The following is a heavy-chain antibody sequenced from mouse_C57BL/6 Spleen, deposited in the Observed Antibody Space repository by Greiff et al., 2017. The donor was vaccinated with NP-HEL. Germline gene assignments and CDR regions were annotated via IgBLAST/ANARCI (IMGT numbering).Heavy chain of an antibody. CDR1: GYTFTSYW. Sequence: QVQLQQPGAELVKPGASVKLSCKASGYTFTSYWMHWVKQRPGRGLEWIGRIDPISGGTKYNEKFKSKATLTVDKPSSTAYMQLSSLTSEDSAVYYCARLSLRDYFDYWGQGTTLTVSS. J-gene: IGHJ2*01. CDR3: ARLSLRDYFDY. V-gene: IGHV1-72*01. CDR2: IDPISGGT.